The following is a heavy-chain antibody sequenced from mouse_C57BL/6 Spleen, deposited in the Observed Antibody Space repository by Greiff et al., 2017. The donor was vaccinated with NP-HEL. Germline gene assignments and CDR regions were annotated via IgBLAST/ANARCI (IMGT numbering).Heavy chain of an antibody. V-gene: IGHV5-4*03. CDR1: GFTFSSYA. D-gene: IGHD2-4*01. Sequence: DVKLVESGGGLVKPGGSLKLSCAASGFTFSSYAMSWVRQTPEKRLEWVATISDGGSYTYYPDNVKGRFTISRDNAKHNLYLQISHLKSEDTAMYYCARVTPLSYDYDERAWFAYWGQGTLVTVSA. CDR2: ISDGGSYT. J-gene: IGHJ3*01. CDR3: ARVTPLSYDYDERAWFAY.